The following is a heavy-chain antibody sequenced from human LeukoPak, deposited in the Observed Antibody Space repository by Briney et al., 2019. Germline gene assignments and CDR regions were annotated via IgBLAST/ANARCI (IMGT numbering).Heavy chain of an antibody. CDR1: GHTFTSYY. CDR2: INPSGGST. V-gene: IGHV1-46*01. D-gene: IGHD2-2*01. CDR3: TLVVPAAKHDAFDI. Sequence: ASVKVSCKASGHTFTSYYMHWVRQAPGRGLEWMGIINPSGGSTSYAQKFQGRVTMTRDTSTSTVYMELSSLRSEDTAVYYCTLVVPAAKHDAFDIWGQGTMVIVSS. J-gene: IGHJ3*02.